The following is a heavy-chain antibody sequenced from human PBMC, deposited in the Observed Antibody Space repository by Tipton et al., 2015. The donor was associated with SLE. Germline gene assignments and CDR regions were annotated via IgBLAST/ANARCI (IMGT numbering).Heavy chain of an antibody. CDR2: IYYSGST. CDR3: ARETTGDTYYYYGMDV. CDR1: GGSISSYY. D-gene: IGHD7-27*01. J-gene: IGHJ6*02. Sequence: LRLSCDVSGGSISSYYWSWIRQPPGKGLEWIGYIYYSGSTNYNPSLKSRVTISVDTSKNQFSLNLSSVTAADTAVYYCARETTGDTYYYYGMDVWGQGTTVTVSS. V-gene: IGHV4-59*01.